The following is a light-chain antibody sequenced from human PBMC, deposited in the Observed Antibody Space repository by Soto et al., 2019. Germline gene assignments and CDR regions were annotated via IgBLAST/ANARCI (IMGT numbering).Light chain of an antibody. CDR2: DAS. V-gene: IGKV3D-20*01. CDR1: QTVSSSY. CDR3: QQYGSSPYT. Sequence: DIVLTQSPATLSLSPGERATLSCGASQTVSSSYFAWYQQEPGLTPRLLIYDASSRATGIPDRFSGSGSGTDFTLTISRLEPEHFAVYYYQQYGSSPYTFGQGTKLEIK. J-gene: IGKJ2*01.